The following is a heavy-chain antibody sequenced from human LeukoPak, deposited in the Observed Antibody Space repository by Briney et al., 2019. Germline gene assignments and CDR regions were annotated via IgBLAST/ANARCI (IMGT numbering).Heavy chain of an antibody. CDR1: GGSISSSSYY. Sequence: SETLSLTCTVSGGSISSSSYYWGWIRQPPGKGLEWIGSIYYSGSTYYNPSLKSRVTISVDTSKNQFSLKLSSVTAADTAVYYCARSLTYGGKYFDYWGQGTLVTVSS. D-gene: IGHD4-23*01. J-gene: IGHJ4*02. CDR3: ARSLTYGGKYFDY. CDR2: IYYSGST. V-gene: IGHV4-39*01.